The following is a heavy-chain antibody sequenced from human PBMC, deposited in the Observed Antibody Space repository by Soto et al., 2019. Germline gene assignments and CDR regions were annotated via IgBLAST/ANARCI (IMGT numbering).Heavy chain of an antibody. Sequence: QVQLQESGPGLVKPSETLSLTCTVSGGSISSYYWSWIRQPPGKGLEWIGYIYYSGGTNYNPSLKSRVTISVDTSKNQFSLKLSSVTAADTAVYYCARRYGAGFDYWGQGTLVTVSS. V-gene: IGHV4-59*01. J-gene: IGHJ4*02. CDR1: GGSISSYY. CDR2: IYYSGGT. D-gene: IGHD3-9*01. CDR3: ARRYGAGFDY.